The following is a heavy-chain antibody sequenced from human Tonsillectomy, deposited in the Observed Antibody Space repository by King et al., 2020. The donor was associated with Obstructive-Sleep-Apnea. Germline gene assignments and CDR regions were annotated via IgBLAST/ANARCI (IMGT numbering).Heavy chain of an antibody. CDR2: ISYDGSNK. V-gene: IGHV3-30*03. CDR1: GFTFSSYG. D-gene: IGHD3-10*01. J-gene: IGHJ6*02. CDR3: TRGYYYYGMDV. Sequence: QLVQSGGGVVQPGRSLRLSCAASGFTFSSYGMHWVRQAPGKGLEWVAVISYDGSNKYYADSVKGRFTISRDNSKNTLYLQMNSLRAEDTAVYTATRGYYYYGMDVWGQGTTVTVSS.